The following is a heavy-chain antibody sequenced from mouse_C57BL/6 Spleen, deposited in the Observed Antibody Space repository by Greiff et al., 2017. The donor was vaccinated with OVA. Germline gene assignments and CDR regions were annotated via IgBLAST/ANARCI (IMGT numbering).Heavy chain of an antibody. V-gene: IGHV1-4*01. Sequence: QVQLKQSGAALARPGASVKMSYKASCYTFTRYTMHRVKQRPGQGLEWIGYINPSSVYTKYNQKFKDKATLTADKSSSTAYMQLSSLTSEDSAVYYCARVGDIYYGNYDYSDHWGQGTTLTVSS. CDR2: INPSSVYT. D-gene: IGHD2-1*01. CDR1: CYTFTRYT. J-gene: IGHJ2*01. CDR3: ARVGDIYYGNYDYSDH.